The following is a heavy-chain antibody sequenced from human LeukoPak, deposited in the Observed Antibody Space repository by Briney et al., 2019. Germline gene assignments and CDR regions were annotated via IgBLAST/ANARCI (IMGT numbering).Heavy chain of an antibody. D-gene: IGHD3/OR15-3a*01. CDR2: IRYDGSNK. CDR3: ARDSGFSGTQRGEH. Sequence: GGSLRLTCAASGFTFSSYGMHWVRQAPGKGLEWVAFIRYDGSNKYYADSVKGRFTISRDNSKNTLYVQMNSLRPDDTAVYYCARDSGFSGTQRGEHWGQGTLVTVSS. V-gene: IGHV3-30*02. J-gene: IGHJ1*01. CDR1: GFTFSSYG.